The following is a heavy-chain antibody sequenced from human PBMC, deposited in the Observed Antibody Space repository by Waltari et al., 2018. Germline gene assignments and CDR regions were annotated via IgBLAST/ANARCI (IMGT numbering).Heavy chain of an antibody. D-gene: IGHD1-26*01. CDR3: ATDLRYRRLDY. V-gene: IGHV1-69-2*01. J-gene: IGHJ4*02. Sequence: EVQLVQSGAEVKKPGATVKISCKASGYTFTEYYMHWVQQSPGKGLEWMGRVDPEDGETIYAEKFQGRVTITADTSTDTAYMELSSPRSEDTAVYYCATDLRYRRLDYWGQGTLVTVSS. CDR2: VDPEDGET. CDR1: GYTFTEYY.